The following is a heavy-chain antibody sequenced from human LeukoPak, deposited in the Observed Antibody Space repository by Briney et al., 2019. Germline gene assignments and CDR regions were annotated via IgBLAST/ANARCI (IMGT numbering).Heavy chain of an antibody. D-gene: IGHD3-10*01. Sequence: ASVKVSCKASGYTFTSYDINWVRQATGQGLEWMGWMNPNSGNTGYAQKFQGRVTMTRNTSISTAYMELSSLRSEDTAVYYCARGTVYYYGSGSRSPHNWFDPWGQGTLVTVSS. CDR3: ARGTVYYYGSGSRSPHNWFDP. V-gene: IGHV1-8*01. CDR1: GYTFTSYD. J-gene: IGHJ5*02. CDR2: MNPNSGNT.